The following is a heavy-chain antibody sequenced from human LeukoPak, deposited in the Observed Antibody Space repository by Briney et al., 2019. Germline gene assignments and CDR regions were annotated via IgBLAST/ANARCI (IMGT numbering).Heavy chain of an antibody. D-gene: IGHD4-11*01. V-gene: IGHV1-18*01. CDR1: GYTFTSYG. CDR3: ARHRSNDFEY. CDR2: ISAYNGNT. Sequence: GASVQVSCKASGYTFTSYGISWVRQAPGQGLEWMGWISAYNGNTKYVQKLQGRVTMTTDSSTSTAYMELRSLTSDDTAVYYCARHRSNDFEYWGQGTLVTVSS. J-gene: IGHJ4*02.